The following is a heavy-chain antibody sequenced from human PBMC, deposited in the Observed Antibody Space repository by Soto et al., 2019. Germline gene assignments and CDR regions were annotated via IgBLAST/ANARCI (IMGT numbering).Heavy chain of an antibody. CDR3: ALSSAVYYSVSRLNAFDI. V-gene: IGHV4-31*03. Sequence: QVQLQESGPGLVKPSQTLSLTCTVSGGSISSGGYYWSWIRQHPGKGLEWIGYIYYSGSTYYDPSHNSRVTISVDTSKNQFSLKLSSVTAADTAVYYCALSSAVYYSVSRLNAFDIWGQGTMVTVSS. CDR2: IYYSGST. CDR1: GGSISSGGYY. J-gene: IGHJ3*02. D-gene: IGHD1-20*01.